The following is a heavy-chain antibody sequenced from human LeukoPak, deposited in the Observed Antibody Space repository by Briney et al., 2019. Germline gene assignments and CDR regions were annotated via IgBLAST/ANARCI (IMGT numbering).Heavy chain of an antibody. V-gene: IGHV4-59*01. CDR2: MYYSGST. J-gene: IGHJ4*02. CDR1: GDSISNYY. D-gene: IGHD5-12*01. CDR3: ARQRGYSDYDYRYFDY. Sequence: SETLSLTCTVSGDSISNYYWNWVRQPPGKGLEWIGNMYYSGSTNYNPSLKSRVTISVDTSKNQFSLKLSSVTAADTAVYYCARQRGYSDYDYRYFDYWGQGALVTVSS.